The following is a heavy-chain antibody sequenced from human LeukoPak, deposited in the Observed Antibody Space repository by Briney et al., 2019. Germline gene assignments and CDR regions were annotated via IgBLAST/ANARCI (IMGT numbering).Heavy chain of an antibody. CDR2: IYYSGST. CDR3: ARGGGPITGTTLVDY. CDR1: GGSISSGDYY. D-gene: IGHD1-7*01. Sequence: TLSLTCTVSGGSISSGDYYWSWIRQPPGKGLEWIGYIYYSGSTYYNPSLKSRVTISVDTSKNQFSLKLSSVTAADTAVYYCARGGGPITGTTLVDYWGQGTLVTVSS. V-gene: IGHV4-30-4*01. J-gene: IGHJ4*02.